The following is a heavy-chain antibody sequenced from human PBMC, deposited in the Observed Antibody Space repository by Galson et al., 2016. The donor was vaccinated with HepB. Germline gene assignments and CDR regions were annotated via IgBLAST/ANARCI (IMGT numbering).Heavy chain of an antibody. CDR1: GFSFSFHG. J-gene: IGHJ4*02. CDR3: AKRGGGY. V-gene: IGHV3-33*06. CDR2: IWYDGRHE. D-gene: IGHD3-10*01. Sequence: SLRLSCAASGFSFSFHGMHWVRQAPGKGLEWVAVIWYDGRHEYYADSVKGRFIITRDNSKNTLYLQMNRLRAEDTAADYCAKRGGGYWGQGTLVTVSS.